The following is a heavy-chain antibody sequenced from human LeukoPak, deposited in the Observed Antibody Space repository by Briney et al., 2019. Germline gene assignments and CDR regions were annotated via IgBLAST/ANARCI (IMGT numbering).Heavy chain of an antibody. CDR2: INPNSGGT. V-gene: IGHV1-2*02. D-gene: IGHD2-2*02. J-gene: IGHJ4*02. CDR1: GYTFTGYY. CDR3: ARDVYCSSTSCYMGYFDY. Sequence: ASVKVSCKASGYTFTGYYMHWVRQAPGQGLEWMGWINPNSGGTNYAQKFQGRATMTRDTSISTAYMELSRLRSDDTAVYYCARDVYCSSTSCYMGYFDYWGQGTLVTVSS.